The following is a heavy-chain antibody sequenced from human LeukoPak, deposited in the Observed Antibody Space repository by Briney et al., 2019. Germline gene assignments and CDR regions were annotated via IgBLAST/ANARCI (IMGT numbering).Heavy chain of an antibody. CDR2: ISSSGSTI. J-gene: IGHJ6*03. V-gene: IGHV3-48*04. CDR1: GFTFSSYG. Sequence: GGSLRLSCAASGFTFSSYGMSWVRQAPGKGLEWVSYISSSGSTIYYADSVKGRFTISRDNAKNSLYLQMNSLRAEDTAVYYCARSYYNYYYYMDVWGKGTTVTVSS. D-gene: IGHD1-26*01. CDR3: ARSYYNYYYYMDV.